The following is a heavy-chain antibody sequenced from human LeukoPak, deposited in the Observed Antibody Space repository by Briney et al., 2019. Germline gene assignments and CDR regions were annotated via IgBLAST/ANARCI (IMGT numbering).Heavy chain of an antibody. CDR1: GGSFSDYY. J-gene: IGHJ4*02. CDR3: SRGTDAYKCGNS. Sequence: PSETLSLTCAVYGGSFSDYYWTWIRQPPGKGLEWIGEIHYSGRINYNPSLKSRVTISADTSNNHFSLKMNSVTAADTAVYYCSRGTDAYKCGNSWGQGTLVTVSS. V-gene: IGHV4-34*01. CDR2: IHYSGRI. D-gene: IGHD5-24*01.